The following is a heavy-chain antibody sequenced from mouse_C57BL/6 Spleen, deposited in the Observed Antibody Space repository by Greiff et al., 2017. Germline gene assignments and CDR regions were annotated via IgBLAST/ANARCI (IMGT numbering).Heavy chain of an antibody. Sequence: VQLQPPGPELVKPGASVKLSCKASGYTFTSSWMHWVKQRPGQGLEWIGNINPSNGDTNYNEKFKSKATLTVDNSSSTAYMPHSSLTSEDSAVDSCERSEYYCAMDYWGQGTSVTVSS. J-gene: IGHJ4*01. CDR3: ERSEYYCAMDY. CDR1: GYTFTSSW. CDR2: INPSNGDT. V-gene: IGHV1-53*01.